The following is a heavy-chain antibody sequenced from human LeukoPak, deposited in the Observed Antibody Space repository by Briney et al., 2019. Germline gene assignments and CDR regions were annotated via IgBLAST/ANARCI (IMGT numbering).Heavy chain of an antibody. Sequence: PSQTLSLTCSVSGGSISSRDHYWSWIRQHPGKGLEWIGYIFYSGNTHYNPSLKSRGTISVDPSKNQFSLKLSSVTAADTAVYYCARALYYSNGYFSFDYWGQGTLVTVSS. CDR1: GGSISSRDHY. J-gene: IGHJ4*02. V-gene: IGHV4-31*03. CDR2: IFYSGNT. CDR3: ARALYYSNGYFSFDY. D-gene: IGHD3-22*01.